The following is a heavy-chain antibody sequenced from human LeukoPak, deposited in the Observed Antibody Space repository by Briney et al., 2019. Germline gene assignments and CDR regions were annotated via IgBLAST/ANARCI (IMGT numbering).Heavy chain of an antibody. Sequence: GESLKISCKGSGYSFTNYWIGWARQMPGKGLEWMGIIYPGDSDTRYSPSFRGQVTISAHKSISTAYLQWSSLKASDTAMYFCARRGSSWYLDYWGQGTLVTVSS. V-gene: IGHV5-51*01. CDR2: IYPGDSDT. J-gene: IGHJ4*02. CDR3: ARRGSSWYLDY. CDR1: GYSFTNYW. D-gene: IGHD6-13*01.